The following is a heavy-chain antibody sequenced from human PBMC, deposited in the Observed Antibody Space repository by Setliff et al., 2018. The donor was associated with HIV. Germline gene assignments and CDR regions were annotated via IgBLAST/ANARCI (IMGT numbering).Heavy chain of an antibody. D-gene: IGHD5-12*01. V-gene: IGHV1-69*13. CDR3: ASAPPDIVSTSDYWYFDL. J-gene: IGHJ2*01. Sequence: SVKVSCKASGYTFTTYGISWVRQAPGQGLEWMGGIIPIFGTVNYAQKFQGRVTLTADDSTSTAYMELSSLRSEDTAVYYCASAPPDIVSTSDYWYFDLWGRGTLVTV. CDR2: IIPIFGTV. CDR1: GYTFTTYG.